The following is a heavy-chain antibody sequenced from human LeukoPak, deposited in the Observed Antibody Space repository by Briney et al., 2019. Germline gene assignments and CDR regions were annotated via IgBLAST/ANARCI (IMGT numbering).Heavy chain of an antibody. CDR3: ARSIVVVADNWFDP. CDR1: GYTFTSYG. D-gene: IGHD2-15*01. CDR2: IRAYNGNT. J-gene: IGHJ5*02. Sequence: GASVKVSCKASGYTFTSYGISWVRQAPGQGLEWMGWIRAYNGNTNYAQKLQGRVTMTTDTSTSTAYMELRSLRSDDTAVYYCARSIVVVADNWFDPWGQGTLVTVSS. V-gene: IGHV1-18*01.